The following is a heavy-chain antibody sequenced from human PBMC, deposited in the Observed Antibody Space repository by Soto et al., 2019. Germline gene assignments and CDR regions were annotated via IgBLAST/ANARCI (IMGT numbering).Heavy chain of an antibody. J-gene: IGHJ3*02. CDR3: ARWGYCSSTGCYDDAFDI. CDR2: INPNSGGT. Sequence: ASVKVSCKASGYTFTGYYMHWVRQAPGQGLEWMGWINPNSGGTNYAQKFQGWVTMTRDTSISTAYMELSRLRSDDTAVYYCARWGYCSSTGCYDDAFDIWGQGTMVTVSS. CDR1: GYTFTGYY. V-gene: IGHV1-2*04. D-gene: IGHD2-2*01.